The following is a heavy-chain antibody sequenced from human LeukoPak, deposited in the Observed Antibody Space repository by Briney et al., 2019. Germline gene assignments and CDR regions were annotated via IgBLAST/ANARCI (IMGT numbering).Heavy chain of an antibody. D-gene: IGHD3-9*01. V-gene: IGHV1-2*02. CDR2: INPNSGGT. CDR1: GYTFTGYY. Sequence: GASVKVSCKASGYTFTGYYMHWVRQAPGQGLEWMGWINPNSGGTNYAQKFQGRVTMTRDTSISTAYMELSRLRSDDTAVYYCARGRTLRYLDWYSASYYFDYWGQGTLVTVSS. CDR3: ARGRTLRYLDWYSASYYFDY. J-gene: IGHJ4*02.